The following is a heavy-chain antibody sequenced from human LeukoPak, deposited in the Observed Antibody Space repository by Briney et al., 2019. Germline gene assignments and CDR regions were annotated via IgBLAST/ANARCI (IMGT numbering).Heavy chain of an antibody. J-gene: IGHJ4*02. V-gene: IGHV4-4*02. CDR1: GGSISSSNW. D-gene: IGHD5-18*01. Sequence: SETLSLTCAVSGGSISSSNWWSWVRQPPGKGLEWIGEIYHNGSTTYNPSLKSRVTISVDKSKNQLSLKLSSVTAADTAVYYCARGARGWLRRLSHYFDYWGQGTLVTVSS. CDR3: ARGARGWLRRLSHYFDY. CDR2: IYHNGST.